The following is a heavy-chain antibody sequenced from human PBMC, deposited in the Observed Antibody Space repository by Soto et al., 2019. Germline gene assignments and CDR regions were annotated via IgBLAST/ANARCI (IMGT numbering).Heavy chain of an antibody. CDR2: ITYRGTT. D-gene: IGHD3-10*01. CDR3: ARGSGESLRFFDY. Sequence: PSETLSLTCTVSGGSINSGGSNWNWIRQRPGEGLEWIGYITYRGTTYSIPSLKSRVTMSVDTSKNQFSLKLSSVSAADTAVYYCARGSGESLRFFDYWGQGAPVTVSS. J-gene: IGHJ4*02. V-gene: IGHV4-31*03. CDR1: GGSINSGGSN.